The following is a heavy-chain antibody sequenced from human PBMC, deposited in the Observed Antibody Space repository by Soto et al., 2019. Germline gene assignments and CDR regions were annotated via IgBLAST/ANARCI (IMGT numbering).Heavy chain of an antibody. Sequence: SETLSLTCAVYGGSFSGYYWSWIRQPPGKGLEWIGEINHSGSTNYNPSLKSRVTISVDTSKNQFSLKLSSVTAADTAVYYCARVYYDFWSGYYFYYGMDVWGQGTTVTAP. CDR3: ARVYYDFWSGYYFYYGMDV. CDR2: INHSGST. J-gene: IGHJ6*02. D-gene: IGHD3-3*01. CDR1: GGSFSGYY. V-gene: IGHV4-34*01.